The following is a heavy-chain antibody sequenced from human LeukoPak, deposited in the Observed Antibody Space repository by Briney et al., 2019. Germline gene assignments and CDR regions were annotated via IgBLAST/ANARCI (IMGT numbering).Heavy chain of an antibody. CDR3: ARQISYASAWPTI. D-gene: IGHD6-19*01. CDR1: GGSISSYY. Sequence: PSETQSLTCTVSGGSISSYYWSWIRQPPGKGLEWIGYIHYSGSTAYNPSLKSRVTISLDTSKDQYSLKLTSVTAADTAVYYCARQISYASAWPTIWGQGTMVTVSS. V-gene: IGHV4-59*08. J-gene: IGHJ3*02. CDR2: IHYSGST.